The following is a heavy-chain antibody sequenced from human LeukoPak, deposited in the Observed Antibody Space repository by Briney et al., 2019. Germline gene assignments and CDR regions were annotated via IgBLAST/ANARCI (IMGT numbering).Heavy chain of an antibody. CDR3: ARQAYSSNLGWFDP. CDR1: SDSISSSSYY. J-gene: IGHJ5*02. CDR2: IDYSGST. V-gene: IGHV4-39*01. D-gene: IGHD6-13*01. Sequence: SETLSLTCTVSSDSISSSSYYWGWIRQPPGKGLEWIGSIDYSGSTYYNPSLKSRVTISVDTSKNQFSLKLSSVTAADTAVYYCARQAYSSNLGWFDPWGQGTLVTVSS.